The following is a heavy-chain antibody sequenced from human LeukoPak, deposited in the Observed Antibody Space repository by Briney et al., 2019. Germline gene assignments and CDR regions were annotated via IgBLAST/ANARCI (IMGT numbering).Heavy chain of an antibody. CDR2: TYYRYKWYI. D-gene: IGHD2-2*03. Sequence: SQTLALTCAISGDSVSSNSAIWNSIRQSPSRVLEWLGRTYYRYKWYIDYGASVKSRIAINADTSKNQFSLQLNSVTPEETAVYYCARIRLDGFWLDPWGQGTLVTVSS. J-gene: IGHJ5*02. CDR3: ARIRLDGFWLDP. CDR1: GDSVSSNSAI. V-gene: IGHV6-1*01.